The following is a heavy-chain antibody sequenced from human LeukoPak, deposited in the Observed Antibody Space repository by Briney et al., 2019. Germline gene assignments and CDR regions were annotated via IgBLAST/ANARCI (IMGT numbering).Heavy chain of an antibody. CDR1: GYRFTSYW. J-gene: IGHJ4*02. D-gene: IGHD6-19*01. CDR3: ARRSGSGWSDY. Sequence: GESLQISCKGSGYRFTSYWIGWVRQMPGKGLEWMGIIYPGDSDTRYSPSFQGQVTISADKSINTAYLQWSSLKASDSAIYYCARRSGSGWSDYWGQGTQVTVSS. V-gene: IGHV5-51*01. CDR2: IYPGDSDT.